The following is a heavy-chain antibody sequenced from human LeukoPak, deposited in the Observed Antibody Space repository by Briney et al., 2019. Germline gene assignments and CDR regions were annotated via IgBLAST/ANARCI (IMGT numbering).Heavy chain of an antibody. CDR2: ISGDGGST. Sequence: GGSLRLSCAASGFTFDDYAMHWVRQAPGKGLEWVSLISGDGGSTYYADSVKGRFTISRDNDKNSLYLQMNSLRTEDTALYYCAREPSGRGGDVYYFDYWGQGTLVTVSS. V-gene: IGHV3-43*02. J-gene: IGHJ4*02. D-gene: IGHD2-21*02. CDR1: GFTFDDYA. CDR3: AREPSGRGGDVYYFDY.